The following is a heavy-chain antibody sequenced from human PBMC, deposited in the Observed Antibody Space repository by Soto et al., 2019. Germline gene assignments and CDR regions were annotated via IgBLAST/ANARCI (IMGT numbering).Heavy chain of an antibody. CDR1: GGTFSSYA. V-gene: IGHV1-69*13. CDR2: IIPIFGTA. D-gene: IGHD5-12*01. J-gene: IGHJ6*02. Sequence: SVKVSCKASGGTFSSYAISWVRQAPGQGLEWMGGIIPIFGTANYAQKFQGRVTITADESTSTAYMELSSLRSEDTAVYYCAKKAPRGYSGYDFSYYYYYGMDVWGQGTTVTVSS. CDR3: AKKAPRGYSGYDFSYYYYYGMDV.